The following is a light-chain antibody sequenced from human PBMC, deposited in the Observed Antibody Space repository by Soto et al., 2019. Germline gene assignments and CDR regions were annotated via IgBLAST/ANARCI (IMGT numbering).Light chain of an antibody. CDR3: LLAYNSIRV. Sequence: QAVVTQEPSLTVSRGGTVTLTCGSSTGDVTSGHYPYWFQQKPGQAPRTLIYDTSSKNSWTPARFSGSILGGKAALTLSGAQPEDETDYYCLLAYNSIRVFGGGTKVTVL. CDR1: TGDVTSGHY. V-gene: IGLV7-46*01. J-gene: IGLJ3*02. CDR2: DTS.